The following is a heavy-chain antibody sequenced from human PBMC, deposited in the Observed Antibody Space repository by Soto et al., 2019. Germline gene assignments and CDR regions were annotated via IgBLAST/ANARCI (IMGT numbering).Heavy chain of an antibody. V-gene: IGHV1-69*13. J-gene: IGHJ6*02. CDR3: ARDPFYRYSSGWHYYYYGMDV. CDR1: GGTFSSYA. CDR2: IIPIFGTA. D-gene: IGHD6-19*01. Sequence: ASVKVSCKASGGTFSSYAISWVRQAPGQGLEWMGGIIPIFGTANYAQKFQGRVTITADESTSTAYMELSSLRSEDTAVYYCARDPFYRYSSGWHYYYYGMDVWGQGTTVTAP.